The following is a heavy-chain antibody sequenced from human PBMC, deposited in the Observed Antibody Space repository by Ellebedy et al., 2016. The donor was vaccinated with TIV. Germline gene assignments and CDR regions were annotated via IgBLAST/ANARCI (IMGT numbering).Heavy chain of an antibody. V-gene: IGHV1-2*04. D-gene: IGHD1-1*01. J-gene: IGHJ6*02. CDR3: ARAGLEPRSVDYYFYGLDV. CDR2: IHPNSGAT. CDR1: GYTFTDNY. Sequence: ASVKVSXXASGYTFTDNYIHWVRQAPGRGLEWMGWIHPNSGATKYAQKFEGWVTMTRDTSISTVYMELSRSRSDDTAVYYCARAGLEPRSVDYYFYGLDVWGQGTAVTVSS.